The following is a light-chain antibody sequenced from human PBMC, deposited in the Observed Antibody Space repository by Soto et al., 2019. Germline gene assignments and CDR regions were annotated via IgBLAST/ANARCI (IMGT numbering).Light chain of an antibody. J-gene: IGLJ3*02. V-gene: IGLV2-14*01. CDR2: EVS. CDR3: TSFTSSSTWV. Sequence: QSALTQPASVSGSPGQSITISCTGTSSDVGGYNYVSWYQQQAGKAPKLIIHEVSNRPSGVSNRFSGSKSGYTASLTISELQAEDEADYYCTSFTSSSTWVFGGGTKLTVL. CDR1: SSDVGGYNY.